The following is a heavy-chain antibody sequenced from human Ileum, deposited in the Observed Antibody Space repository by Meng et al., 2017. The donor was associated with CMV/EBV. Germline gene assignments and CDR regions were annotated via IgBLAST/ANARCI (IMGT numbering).Heavy chain of an antibody. CDR2: IIPILGIA. CDR3: ARDLADSYGAGASPC. CDR1: GGTFSSYA. D-gene: IGHD5-18*01. J-gene: IGHJ4*02. V-gene: IGHV1-69*10. Sequence: SGGTFSSYAISWVRQAPGQGLEWMGGIIPILGIANYAQKFQGRVTITADKSTSTAYMELSSLRSEDTAVYYCARDLADSYGAGASPCWGQGTLVTVSS.